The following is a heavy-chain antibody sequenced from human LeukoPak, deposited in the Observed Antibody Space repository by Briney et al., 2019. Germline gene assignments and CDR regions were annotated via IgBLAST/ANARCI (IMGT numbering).Heavy chain of an antibody. CDR1: GFTFSSYS. D-gene: IGHD3-22*01. CDR2: ISSSSYI. V-gene: IGHV3-21*01. Sequence: GGSLRLSCAASGFTFSSYSMNWVRQAPGKGLEWVSSISSSSYIYYADSVKGRFTISRDNAKNSLYLQMNSLRAEDTAVYYCAREIVVTARTDAFDIWSQGTMVTVSS. CDR3: AREIVVTARTDAFDI. J-gene: IGHJ3*02.